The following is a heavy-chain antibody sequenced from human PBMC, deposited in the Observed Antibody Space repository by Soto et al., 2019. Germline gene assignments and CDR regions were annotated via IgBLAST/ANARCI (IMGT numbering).Heavy chain of an antibody. Sequence: EVQLEESGGGLAQPGGSVRLSCEVSGFTFSSFDMHWVRQAAGKGLEWVSAIGSAGDTYYSDSVKGRFTIYREDARNSLHFQMNSLTVGDTAVYYCVRGGETSGMYTSGQYFYGMDVWGQGTTVSVS. CDR2: IGSAGDT. D-gene: IGHD6-19*01. CDR3: VRGGETSGMYTSGQYFYGMDV. V-gene: IGHV3-13*01. CDR1: GFTFSSFD. J-gene: IGHJ6*02.